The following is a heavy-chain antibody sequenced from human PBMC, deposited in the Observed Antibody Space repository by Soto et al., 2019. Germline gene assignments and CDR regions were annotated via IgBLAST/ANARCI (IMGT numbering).Heavy chain of an antibody. CDR1: GFTFTNYG. J-gene: IGHJ4*02. V-gene: IGHV3-21*01. CDR3: TREDSIIIPAGADF. Sequence: EVQLLESGGGLVRPGGSLTLSCAVSGFTFTNYGINWVRQAPGKGLEWVSSVSKSDYTYYSASVKGRFTISRDNARNSVSLQMDNLRAEDTAVYYCTREDSIIIPAGADFWGQGTLVTASS. D-gene: IGHD1-20*01. CDR2: VSKSDYT.